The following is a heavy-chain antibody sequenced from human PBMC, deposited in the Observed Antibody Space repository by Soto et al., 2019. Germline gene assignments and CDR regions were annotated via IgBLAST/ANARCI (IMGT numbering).Heavy chain of an antibody. CDR2: IHYSGTT. J-gene: IGHJ4*02. CDR3: AREQYGSGLYYFDY. V-gene: IGHV4-30-4*08. D-gene: IGHD1-1*01. Sequence: QVQLQESGPGLVKPSQTLSLTCSVSGGSISSGDYYWSWIRQPPGKGLEWIGYIHYSGTTYYNPSLKCRLSISADTSKKQFSLKLSSVTAADTAVYYCAREQYGSGLYYFDYWGQGTLVTVSS. CDR1: GGSISSGDYY.